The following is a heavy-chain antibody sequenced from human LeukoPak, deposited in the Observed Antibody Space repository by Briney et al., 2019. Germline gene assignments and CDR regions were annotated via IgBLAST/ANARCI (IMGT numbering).Heavy chain of an antibody. D-gene: IGHD1-26*01. Sequence: GGSLRLSCAGSGFTFSSYAMSWARQAPGKGLEWVSTISGSGGAGTYYADSVKGRFTVSRDNSRNTLYLPMNSLRAEDTAVYYCVKDRGGSPFYGMDVWGQGTTVTVSS. CDR1: GFTFSSYA. CDR2: ISGSGGAGT. CDR3: VKDRGGSPFYGMDV. J-gene: IGHJ6*02. V-gene: IGHV3-23*01.